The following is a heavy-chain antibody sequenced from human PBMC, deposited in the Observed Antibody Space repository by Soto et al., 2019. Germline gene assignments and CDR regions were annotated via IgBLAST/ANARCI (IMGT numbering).Heavy chain of an antibody. J-gene: IGHJ3*02. V-gene: IGHV1-3*01. CDR1: GYTFITYT. CDR3: ARASSHHDGFDM. Sequence: QVQLVQSGAEVKKPGASVKVSCKASGYTFITYTMHWVRQAPGQRFEWMGWVNAGNGDTRYSQKFQGRVTITRDTFATTGYMELSSLTSEDTAVYYSARASSHHDGFDMWGQGTKVTVSS. CDR2: VNAGNGDT.